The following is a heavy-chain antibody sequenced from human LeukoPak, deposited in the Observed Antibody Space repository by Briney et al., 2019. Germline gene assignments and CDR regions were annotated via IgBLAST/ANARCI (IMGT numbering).Heavy chain of an antibody. D-gene: IGHD5-12*01. Sequence: SETLSLTCTVSGGSISSSSYYWGWIRQPPGKGLEWIGSIYYSGSTYYNPSLKSRVTISVDTSKNQFSLKLSSVTAADTAVYYCARVSGYSRGYGMDVWGQGTTVTVSS. V-gene: IGHV4-39*07. CDR2: IYYSGST. CDR3: ARVSGYSRGYGMDV. CDR1: GGSISSSSYY. J-gene: IGHJ6*02.